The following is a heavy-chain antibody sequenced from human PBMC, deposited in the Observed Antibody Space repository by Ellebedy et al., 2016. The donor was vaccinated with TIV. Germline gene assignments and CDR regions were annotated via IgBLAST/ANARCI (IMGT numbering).Heavy chain of an antibody. CDR3: ATNYDFWSGRLDY. V-gene: IGHV5-10-1*01. D-gene: IGHD3-3*01. Sequence: GESLKISCKGSGYTLTTYWISWVRQMPGKGLEWMGRTDPSDSYTNYSPAFQGHVTISVDKSIGTAYLQWSSLKALDTAMYYCATNYDFWSGRLDYWGQGTLVTVSS. CDR2: TDPSDSYT. CDR1: GYTLTTYW. J-gene: IGHJ4*02.